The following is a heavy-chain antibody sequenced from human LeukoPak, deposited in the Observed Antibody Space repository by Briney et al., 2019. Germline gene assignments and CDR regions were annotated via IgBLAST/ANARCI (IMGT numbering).Heavy chain of an antibody. D-gene: IGHD5-18*01. CDR2: IHHSGST. CDR3: ARQGGYSYGPRVYYFDY. J-gene: IGHJ4*02. Sequence: PSETLSLTCAVYGGSFSGYYWSWIRQPPGKGLEWIAEIHHSGSTNYNPSLKSRVTMSVDTSRNQFSLKLSSVTAADTAVYYCARQGGYSYGPRVYYFDYWGQGTLVTVSS. V-gene: IGHV4-34*01. CDR1: GGSFSGYY.